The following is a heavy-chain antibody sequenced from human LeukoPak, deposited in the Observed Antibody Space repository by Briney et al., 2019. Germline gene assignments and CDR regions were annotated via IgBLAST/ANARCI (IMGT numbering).Heavy chain of an antibody. D-gene: IGHD3-22*01. CDR1: AFSLNMHW. CDR3: AKIDSASFAS. CDR2: IKQDGSEK. Sequence: GESLTLSCAPSAFSLNMHWMSWVRQAHGKGLEWVANIKQDGSEKYYVDSVKGRFTISRDNARGSLYLQMNSLRVEDTAVYYCAKIDSASFASWGQGTLVSVSA. J-gene: IGHJ4*02. V-gene: IGHV3-7*01.